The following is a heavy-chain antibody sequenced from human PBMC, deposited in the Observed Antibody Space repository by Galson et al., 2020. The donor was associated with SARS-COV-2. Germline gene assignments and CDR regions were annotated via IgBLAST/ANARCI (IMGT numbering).Heavy chain of an antibody. CDR1: SGSIRSGDFY. Sequence: ETSKTLSLTCTVSSGSIRSGDFYWSWIRQPPGKGLEWIGYNSYSGTSYYNPSLKSRVVISRDMSKNQFSLRLTSGTAADTAVFYCASAHPSEIENMRGAFDIWGQGTMVTVSS. J-gene: IGHJ3*02. V-gene: IGHV4-30-4*01. CDR2: NSYSGTS. CDR3: ASAHPSEIENMRGAFDI.